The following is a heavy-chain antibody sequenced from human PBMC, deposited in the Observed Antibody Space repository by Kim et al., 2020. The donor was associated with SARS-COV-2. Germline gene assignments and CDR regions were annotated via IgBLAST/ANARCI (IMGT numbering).Heavy chain of an antibody. CDR2: ISRDGRYI. D-gene: IGHD2-8*01. CDR1: GFTFSSCS. Sequence: GGSLRLSCAASGFTFSSCSMNWVRQAPGKGLEWVSCISRDGRYIYYADSLTGRFIISRDNAKNSLYLQMNSLRAEDTAVYYCARDGPQWSRDYWGQGTLVTVSS. J-gene: IGHJ4*02. V-gene: IGHV3-21*01. CDR3: ARDGPQWSRDY.